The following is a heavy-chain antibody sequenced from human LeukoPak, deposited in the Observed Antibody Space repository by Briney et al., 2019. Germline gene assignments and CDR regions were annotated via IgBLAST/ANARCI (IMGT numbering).Heavy chain of an antibody. CDR2: ISSNGGST. Sequence: GGSLILSCSASGFTFSSYAMHWVRQAPGKGLEYVSAISSNGGSTYYADSVKGRFTISRDNSKNTLYLQMSSLRAEDTAVYYCVKLCPYYFDYWGQGTLVTVSS. V-gene: IGHV3-64D*06. CDR1: GFTFSSYA. CDR3: VKLCPYYFDY. J-gene: IGHJ4*02. D-gene: IGHD3-16*01.